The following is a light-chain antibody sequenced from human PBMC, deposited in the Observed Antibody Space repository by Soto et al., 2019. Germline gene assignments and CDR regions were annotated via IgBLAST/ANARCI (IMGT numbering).Light chain of an antibody. CDR2: AAS. CDR1: QSISSY. Sequence: SQMIQSPSSLSASVGDRGTIGCRSSQSISSYLNWYQQKPGKAPKLLIYAASSLQSGVPSRFSGSGSGTDFTLTISSLQPEDFATYYCQQSDSTPWTFGQGTKVDI. CDR3: QQSDSTPWT. V-gene: IGKV1-39*01. J-gene: IGKJ1*01.